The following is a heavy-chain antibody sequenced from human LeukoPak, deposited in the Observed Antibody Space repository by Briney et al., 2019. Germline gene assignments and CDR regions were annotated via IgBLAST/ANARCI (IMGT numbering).Heavy chain of an antibody. CDR2: ISYDGSNE. J-gene: IGHJ4*02. CDR3: ARVGYYASGPFSYFDY. D-gene: IGHD3-10*01. CDR1: GFTFSGYA. Sequence: GGSLRLSCAASGFTFSGYAMHWVRQAPGKGLGWVVVISYDGSNEYYADSVKGRFTISRDNSKNTLYLQMNSLSVEDTAVYYCARVGYYASGPFSYFDYWGQGTLVTVSS. V-gene: IGHV3-30-3*01.